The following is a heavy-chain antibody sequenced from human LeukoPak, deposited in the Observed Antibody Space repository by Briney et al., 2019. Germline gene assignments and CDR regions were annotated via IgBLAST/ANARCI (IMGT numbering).Heavy chain of an antibody. CDR2: ISAYNGNT. CDR1: GYTFTSYG. CDR3: ARARGTTIFGVVNNAKYNWFDP. Sequence: ASVKVSCKASGYTFTSYGISWVRQAPGQGLEWMGWISAYNGNTNYAQKLQGRVTMTTDTSTSTAYMELRSLRSDDTAVYYCARARGTTIFGVVNNAKYNWFDPWGQGTLVTVSS. V-gene: IGHV1-18*01. D-gene: IGHD3-3*01. J-gene: IGHJ5*02.